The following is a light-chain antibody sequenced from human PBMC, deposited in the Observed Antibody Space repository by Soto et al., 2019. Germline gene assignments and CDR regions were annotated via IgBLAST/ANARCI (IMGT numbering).Light chain of an antibody. Sequence: IVLTHSPATLSLSPGKRATLSCRASQNISNYLIWYQHKPGQSPRLLIYDASKGATGIPARFSGSGSGTDFTLTISSLEPEDFAVYYCQQRNNWPPGINFGQGTRLEIK. V-gene: IGKV3-11*01. CDR3: QQRNNWPPGIN. CDR2: DAS. J-gene: IGKJ5*01. CDR1: QNISNY.